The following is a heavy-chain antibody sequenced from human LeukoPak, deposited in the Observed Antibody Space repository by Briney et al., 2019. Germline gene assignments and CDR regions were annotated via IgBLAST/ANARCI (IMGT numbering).Heavy chain of an antibody. D-gene: IGHD3-22*01. CDR2: IYTSGST. V-gene: IGHV4-4*07. J-gene: IGHJ3*02. CDR3: ARDTYYYDSSGPVPGAFDI. Sequence: SETPSLTCTVSGGSISSYYWSWIRQPAGKGLEWIGRIYTSGSTNYSPSLKSRVTMSVDTSKNQFSLKLSSVTAADTAVYYCARDTYYYDSSGPVPGAFDIWGQGTMVSVSS. CDR1: GGSISSYY.